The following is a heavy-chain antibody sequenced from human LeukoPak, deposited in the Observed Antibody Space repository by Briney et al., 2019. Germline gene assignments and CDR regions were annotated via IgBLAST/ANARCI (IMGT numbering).Heavy chain of an antibody. V-gene: IGHV3-11*05. CDR3: ARDRYPNSYIGMDV. CDR2: ITSGTGSQT. D-gene: IGHD2/OR15-2a*01. J-gene: IGHJ6*02. Sequence: SGGSLRLSCLLSGFTVSSTYVSWVRQAPGKGLEWVSYITSGTGSQTDYADSVKGRFTISRDNAENSLYLQMNNLRADDTAVYYCARDRYPNSYIGMDVWGQGTTVLVSS. CDR1: GFTVSSTY.